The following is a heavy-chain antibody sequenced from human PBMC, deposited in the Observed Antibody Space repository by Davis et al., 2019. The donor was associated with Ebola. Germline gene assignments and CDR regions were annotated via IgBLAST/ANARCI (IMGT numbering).Heavy chain of an antibody. Sequence: PSETLSLTCTFSDGSISTHYWNWIRQAPGQGLEWVGIIYDSGRTHYNPSLESRVSISADTSKNHFSLNLSSVTAADTAVYFCARFGEGAYWGQGTLVTVSS. CDR3: ARFGEGAY. D-gene: IGHD2-21*01. J-gene: IGHJ4*02. CDR2: IYDSGRT. V-gene: IGHV4-59*11. CDR1: DGSISTHY.